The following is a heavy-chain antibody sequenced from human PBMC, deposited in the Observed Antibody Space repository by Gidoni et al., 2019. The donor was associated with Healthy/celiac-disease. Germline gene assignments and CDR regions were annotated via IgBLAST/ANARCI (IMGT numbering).Heavy chain of an antibody. CDR3: ARELDGEAFDI. J-gene: IGHJ3*02. Sequence: QVQLVQAGAEVKKPGYSVKVSCKASGGTFSRYAISWVRLAPGQGLEWMGGIIPIFGTANYAQKFQGRVTITADESTSTAYMELSSLGSEDTAVYYCARELDGEAFDIWGQGTMVTVSS. CDR2: IIPIFGTA. CDR1: GGTFSRYA. V-gene: IGHV1-69*01. D-gene: IGHD3-10*01.